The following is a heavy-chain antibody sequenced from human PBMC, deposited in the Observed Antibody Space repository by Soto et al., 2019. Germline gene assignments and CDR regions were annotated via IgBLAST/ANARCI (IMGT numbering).Heavy chain of an antibody. J-gene: IGHJ5*02. D-gene: IGHD6-13*01. V-gene: IGHV4-4*07. CDR1: GASMNSYH. CDR2: IHSSGST. CDR3: ARDQGVAAAGITWFDP. Sequence: TLSLTCTVSGASMNSYHWSWIRQPAGKGLEWIGHIHSSGSTNYNPSPKSRVTMSVDTSKNQFSLRLMSLTAADTAVYYCARDQGVAAAGITWFDPWGQGSLVTVSS.